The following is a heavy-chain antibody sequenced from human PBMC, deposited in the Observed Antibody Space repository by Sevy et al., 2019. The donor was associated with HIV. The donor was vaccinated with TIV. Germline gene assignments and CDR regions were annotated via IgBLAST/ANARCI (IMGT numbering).Heavy chain of an antibody. CDR3: ARDLTIFGVVIQDYYYYGMDV. V-gene: IGHV3-74*01. CDR2: INSDGSST. CDR1: GFTFSSYW. Sequence: GGSLRLSCAASGFTFSSYWMHWVRQAPGKGLVWVSRINSDGSSTSYADSVKGRFTISRDNAKNRRYLQMNSLRAEDTAVYYCARDLTIFGVVIQDYYYYGMDVWGQGTTVTVSS. J-gene: IGHJ6*02. D-gene: IGHD3-3*01.